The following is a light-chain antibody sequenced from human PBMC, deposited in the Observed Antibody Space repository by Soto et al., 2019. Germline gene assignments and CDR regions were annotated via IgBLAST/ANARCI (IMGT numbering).Light chain of an antibody. J-gene: IGKJ1*01. Sequence: EIALTQSPGTLSLSPGERATLSCRASQSVSSSYLAWYQQKPGQAPRLLMYGTSSRVTGIPDRFSGSGSGTDFTLTISRLEPEDFAVYYCQQYGSSPVTFGQGTKVEIK. CDR1: QSVSSSY. CDR3: QQYGSSPVT. V-gene: IGKV3-20*01. CDR2: GTS.